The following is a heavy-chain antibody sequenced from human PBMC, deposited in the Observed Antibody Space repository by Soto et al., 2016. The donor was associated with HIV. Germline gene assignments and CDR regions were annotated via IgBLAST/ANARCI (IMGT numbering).Heavy chain of an antibody. CDR3: ARAASGARWDFDY. J-gene: IGHJ4*02. CDR1: GYTFTGYY. Sequence: QVQLVQSGAEVKKPGASVKVSCKASGYTFTGYYIHWVRQAPGQGLEWMGVVNPFGGSTTYAQKFQGRVTMTRDTSTSTVDLELNSLRSEDTAVYYCARAASGARWDFDYWGQGTLITVSA. D-gene: IGHD1-26*01. CDR2: VNPFGGST. V-gene: IGHV1-46*01.